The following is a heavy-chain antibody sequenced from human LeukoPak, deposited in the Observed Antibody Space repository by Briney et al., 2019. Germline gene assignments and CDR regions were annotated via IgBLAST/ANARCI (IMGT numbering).Heavy chain of an antibody. V-gene: IGHV3-74*01. Sequence: PGGSLRLSCAASGFTFSSYWMHWVRQAPGKGLVWVSRINSDGSSTSYADSVKGRFTISRDNAKNTLYLQMNSLRAEDTAVYYCARDQYSSGWYLEKYYFDYWGQGTLVTVSS. CDR3: ARDQYSSGWYLEKYYFDY. CDR2: INSDGSST. CDR1: GFTFSSYW. D-gene: IGHD6-19*01. J-gene: IGHJ4*02.